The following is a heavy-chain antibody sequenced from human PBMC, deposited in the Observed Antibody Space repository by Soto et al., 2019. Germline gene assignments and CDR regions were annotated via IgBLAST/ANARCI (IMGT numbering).Heavy chain of an antibody. CDR3: ARDAAYYDILTGYRYFDY. D-gene: IGHD3-9*01. CDR2: IYSGGST. Sequence: PGGSLRLSCAASGFTVSSNYMSWVRQAPGKGLEWVSVIYSGGSTYYADSVKGRFTISRDNSKNTLYLQMNSLRAEDTAVYYCARDAAYYDILTGYRYFDYWGQGTLVTSPQ. CDR1: GFTVSSNY. V-gene: IGHV3-66*01. J-gene: IGHJ4*02.